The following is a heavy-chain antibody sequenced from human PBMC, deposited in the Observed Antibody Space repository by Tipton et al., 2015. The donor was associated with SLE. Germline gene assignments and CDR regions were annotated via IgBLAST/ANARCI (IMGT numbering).Heavy chain of an antibody. CDR1: GGSISSSNW. Sequence: TLSLTCAVSGGSISSSNWWSWVRQPPGKGLEWIGEIYHSGSTNYNPSLTSRVTISVDKSKNQFSLKLSSVTAADTAVYYCARVWRQLANSFDYWGQGTLVTVSS. D-gene: IGHD6-6*01. J-gene: IGHJ4*02. CDR2: IYHSGST. CDR3: ARVWRQLANSFDY. V-gene: IGHV4-4*02.